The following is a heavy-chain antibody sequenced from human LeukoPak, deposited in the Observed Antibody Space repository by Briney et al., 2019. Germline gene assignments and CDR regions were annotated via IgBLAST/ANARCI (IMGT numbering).Heavy chain of an antibody. CDR3: ARSPHILTGENFDY. CDR2: INPNSGGT. Sequence: ASVKVSCKTSGYTFTGYYMHWVRQAPGQGLEWMGWINPNSGGTNYAQKFQDRVSMIRDTSISTAYMHLSRLRSDDTAVYYCARSPHILTGENFDYWGQGTLLTVSS. CDR1: GYTFTGYY. V-gene: IGHV1-2*02. D-gene: IGHD3-9*01. J-gene: IGHJ4*02.